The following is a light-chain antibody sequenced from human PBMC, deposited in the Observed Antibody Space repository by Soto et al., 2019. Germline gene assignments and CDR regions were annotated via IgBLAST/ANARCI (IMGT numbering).Light chain of an antibody. J-gene: IGLJ3*02. V-gene: IGLV1-40*01. CDR3: QSYDSSLSGLWV. Sequence: QSVLTQPPSVSGAPGQRVTISCTGSRFNIGAGYDVPWYQQLPGTAPKLLIYGNSNRPSGVPDRFSGSKSGTSASLAITGLQAEDEADYYCQSYDSSLSGLWVFGGGTKLTVL. CDR1: RFNIGAGYD. CDR2: GNS.